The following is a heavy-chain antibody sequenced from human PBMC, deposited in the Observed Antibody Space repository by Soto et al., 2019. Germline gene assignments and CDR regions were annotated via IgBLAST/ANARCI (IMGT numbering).Heavy chain of an antibody. V-gene: IGHV4-59*12. CDR1: GGSISSYY. Sequence: PSETLSLTCTVSGGSISSYYWSWIRQPPGKGLEWIGYIYYSGSTYYNPSLKSRVTISVDTSKNQFSLKLSSVTAADTAVYYCARARRRLRYGMDVWGQGTTVTVSS. CDR3: ARARRRLRYGMDV. J-gene: IGHJ6*02. CDR2: IYYSGST. D-gene: IGHD4-17*01.